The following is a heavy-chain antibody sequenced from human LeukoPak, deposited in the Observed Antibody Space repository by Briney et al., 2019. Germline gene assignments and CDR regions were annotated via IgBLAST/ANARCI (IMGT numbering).Heavy chain of an antibody. J-gene: IGHJ4*02. CDR3: ARNSAIAVAGFDY. Sequence: GASVKVSCKASGYTFTGYYMHWVRQAPGQGLEWMGWINPNSGGTNYAQKFQGRVTMTRDTSISTAYMELSRLRSDDTAVYYCARNSAIAVAGFDYWGQGTLVTVSS. D-gene: IGHD6-19*01. V-gene: IGHV1-2*02. CDR2: INPNSGGT. CDR1: GYTFTGYY.